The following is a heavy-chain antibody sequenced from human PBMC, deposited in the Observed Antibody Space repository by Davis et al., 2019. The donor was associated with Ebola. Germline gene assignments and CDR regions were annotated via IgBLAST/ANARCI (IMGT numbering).Heavy chain of an antibody. CDR1: GYTFTSYG. CDR2: ISAYNGNT. Sequence: AASVKVSCKASGYTFTSYGISWVRQAPGQGLEWMGWISAYNGNTNYAQKLQGRVTMTTDTSTSTAYMELRSLRSDDTAVYYCARDLKGYSTDGNYYYYYGMDVWGKGTTVTVSS. J-gene: IGHJ6*04. V-gene: IGHV1-18*01. CDR3: ARDLKGYSTDGNYYYYYGMDV. D-gene: IGHD5-18*01.